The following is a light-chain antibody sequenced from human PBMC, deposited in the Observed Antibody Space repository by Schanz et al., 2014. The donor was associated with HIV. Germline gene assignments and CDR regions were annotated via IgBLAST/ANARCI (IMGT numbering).Light chain of an antibody. J-gene: IGLJ1*01. CDR2: RSD. CDR1: TSNIGAGYD. Sequence: QSVLAQPLSVSGAPGQRVTISCTGSTSNIGAGYDVHWYQQLPGTAPKLLIYRSDQRPSGVPDRFSGFKSDTSASLAITGLQAEDEAEYYCQSYDSSLGGYVFGTGTKVTVL. V-gene: IGLV1-40*01. CDR3: QSYDSSLGGYV.